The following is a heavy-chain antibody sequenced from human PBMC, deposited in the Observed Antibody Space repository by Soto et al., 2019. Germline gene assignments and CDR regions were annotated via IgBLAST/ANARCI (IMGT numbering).Heavy chain of an antibody. CDR3: ARPGNYGSGSYLYYLDY. CDR1: GGSISSSSYY. V-gene: IGHV4-39*01. D-gene: IGHD3-10*01. Sequence: TLSLTCTVSGGSISSSSYYWGWIRQPPGKGLEWIGSIYYSGGTYYNPSLKSRVTISVDTSKNQFSLKLSSVTAADTAVYYCARPGNYGSGSYLYYLDYWGQGTLVTVSS. J-gene: IGHJ4*02. CDR2: IYYSGGT.